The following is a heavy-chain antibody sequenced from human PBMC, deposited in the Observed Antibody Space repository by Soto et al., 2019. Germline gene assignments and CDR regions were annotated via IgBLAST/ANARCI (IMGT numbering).Heavy chain of an antibody. D-gene: IGHD2-15*01. J-gene: IGHJ6*02. CDR2: IYYSGST. CDR3: ARPPRWWNYGMDV. Sequence: SETLSLTCTVSGGSISSGGYYWSWIRQHPGKGLEWIGYIYYSGSTYYNPSLKSRVTISVDTSKNQFSLKLSSVTAADTAVYYCARPPRWWNYGMDVWGQGTTVTVSS. CDR1: GGSISSGGYY. V-gene: IGHV4-31*03.